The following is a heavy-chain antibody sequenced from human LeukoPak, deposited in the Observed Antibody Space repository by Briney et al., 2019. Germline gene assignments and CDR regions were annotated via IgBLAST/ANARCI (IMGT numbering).Heavy chain of an antibody. CDR1: GFTFSSYE. J-gene: IGHJ4*02. D-gene: IGHD2-2*01. CDR2: ISSSGSTI. V-gene: IGHV3-48*03. CDR3: ARGYCSSTSCSTTNDY. Sequence: PGGSLRLSCAASGFTFSSYEMNWVRQAPGKGLEWVSYISSSGSTIYYADSVKGRFTISRDNAKNSLYLQMNSLRAEDTAVYYCARGYCSSTSCSTTNDYWGQGTLVTVPP.